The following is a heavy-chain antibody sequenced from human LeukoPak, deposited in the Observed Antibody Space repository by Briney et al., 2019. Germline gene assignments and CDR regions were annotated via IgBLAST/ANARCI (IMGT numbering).Heavy chain of an antibody. CDR3: ARARYSSSASRADY. D-gene: IGHD6-6*01. J-gene: IGHJ4*02. V-gene: IGHV3-21*01. CDR2: ISTSSSSI. Sequence: GGSLRLSCAASGFTFSSYPINWVRQAPGKGLEWVSSISTSSSSIYYADSVKGRFTISRDNSKNTLYLQMNSLRAEDTAVYYCARARYSSSASRADYWGQGTLVTVSS. CDR1: GFTFSSYP.